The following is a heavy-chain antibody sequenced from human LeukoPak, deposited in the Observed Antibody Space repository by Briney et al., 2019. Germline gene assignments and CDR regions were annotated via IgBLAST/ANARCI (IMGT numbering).Heavy chain of an antibody. CDR3: AKGNGDYVSGCFDY. Sequence: GGSLRLSCAASGFTFGSYGMHWVRQAPGKGLEWVAFIRYDGSNKYYADSVKGRFTISRDNSKNTLYLQMNSLRAEDTAVYYCAKGNGDYVSGCFDYWGQGTLVTVSS. D-gene: IGHD4-17*01. CDR2: IRYDGSNK. V-gene: IGHV3-30*02. J-gene: IGHJ4*02. CDR1: GFTFGSYG.